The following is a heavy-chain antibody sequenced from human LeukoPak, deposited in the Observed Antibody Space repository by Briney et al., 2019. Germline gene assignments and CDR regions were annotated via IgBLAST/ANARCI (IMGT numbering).Heavy chain of an antibody. CDR1: GFTFSSCG. J-gene: IGHJ4*02. CDR2: MWYDGTHK. Sequence: GRSLRLSCAASGFTFSSCGFHWVRQAPGKGLEWVAVMWYDGTHKYYADSVKGRLTISRDNSKNTVYLQMNSLRAEDTAVYYCVKDRGDGYRGFDYWGQGTLVTVSS. V-gene: IGHV3-33*06. CDR3: VKDRGDGYRGFDY. D-gene: IGHD5-24*01.